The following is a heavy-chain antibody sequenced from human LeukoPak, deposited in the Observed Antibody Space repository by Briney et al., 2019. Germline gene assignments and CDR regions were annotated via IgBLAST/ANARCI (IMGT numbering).Heavy chain of an antibody. CDR3: ARDQSGEWELLSGWWFDP. J-gene: IGHJ5*02. CDR2: INPSGSST. CDR1: GYSFTSYY. V-gene: IGHV1-46*01. D-gene: IGHD1-26*01. Sequence: ASVKVSCKASGYSFTSYYMHWVRQAPGQGLEWMGLINPSGSSTTYAQKFQGRVTMTRDMSTSTVYMELSNLRSEDTAVYYCARDQSGEWELLSGWWFDPWGQGTLVTVSS.